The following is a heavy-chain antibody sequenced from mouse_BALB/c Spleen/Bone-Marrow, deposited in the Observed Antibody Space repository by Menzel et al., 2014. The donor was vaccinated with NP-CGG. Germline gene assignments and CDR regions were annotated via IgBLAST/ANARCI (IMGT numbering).Heavy chain of an antibody. CDR2: IDPANGNT. J-gene: IGHJ3*01. D-gene: IGHD2-14*01. V-gene: IGHV14-3*02. CDR1: GFNIKDTY. CDR3: ARYDYRYSWFAY. Sequence: VHVKQSGAELVKPGASVKLSCTASGFNIKDTYMHWVKQRPEQGLEWIGRIDPANGNTKYDPKFQGKATKTTDTSSNTADLQLRSLTSEDTAVYYRARYDYRYSWFAYWGQGTLVTVSA.